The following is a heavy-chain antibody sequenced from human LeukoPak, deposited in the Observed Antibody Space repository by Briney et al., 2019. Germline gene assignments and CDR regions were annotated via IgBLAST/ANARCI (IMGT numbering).Heavy chain of an antibody. CDR1: GGSISSSSYY. Sequence: AETLSLTCTVSGGSISSSSYYWGWIRPPPGKGREWIGSIYYSGSTYYNPSLKSRVIISVDTYKNQFSLNLSSVTAADRAVYYCAREATILSAFDIWGQGTMVSVSS. D-gene: IGHD5-12*01. CDR2: IYYSGST. J-gene: IGHJ3*02. CDR3: AREATILSAFDI. V-gene: IGHV4-39*02.